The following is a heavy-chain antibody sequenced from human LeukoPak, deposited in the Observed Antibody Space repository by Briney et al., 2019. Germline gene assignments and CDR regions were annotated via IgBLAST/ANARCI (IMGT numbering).Heavy chain of an antibody. V-gene: IGHV3-48*04. CDR2: ISSSSSTI. D-gene: IGHD5-12*01. J-gene: IGHJ3*02. CDR1: GFTFSSYS. Sequence: GGSLRLSCAASGFTFSSYSMNWVRQAPGKGLEWVSYISSSSSTIYYVDSVKGRFTISRDNAKNSLYLQMNSLRAEDTAVYYCARDGWLDAFDIWGQGAMVTVSS. CDR3: ARDGWLDAFDI.